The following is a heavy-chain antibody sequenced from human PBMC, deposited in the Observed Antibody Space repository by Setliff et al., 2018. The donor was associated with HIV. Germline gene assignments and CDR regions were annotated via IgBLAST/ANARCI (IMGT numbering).Heavy chain of an antibody. CDR2: ISAYNDNT. CDR3: ARDRLPAEVAVSGDWFDP. V-gene: IGHV1-18*01. Sequence: ASVKVSCKASGYSFSSYGFSWVRQAPGQGLEWMGWISAYNDNTNYAQKFQGRVTMTTDASTSTAYMEVRSLRSDDAAVYYCARDRLPAEVAVSGDWFDPWGQGTLVTVSS. D-gene: IGHD5-12*01. CDR1: GYSFSSYG. J-gene: IGHJ5*02.